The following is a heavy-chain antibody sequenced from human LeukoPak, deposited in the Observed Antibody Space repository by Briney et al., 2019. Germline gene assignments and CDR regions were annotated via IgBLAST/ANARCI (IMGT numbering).Heavy chain of an antibody. V-gene: IGHV1-69*01. Sequence: SVKVSFKASVGTFSSYAISWVRQAPGQGLEWMGGIIPIFGTANYAQKFQGRVTITADESTSTAYMELSSLRSEDTAVYYCAREQPHYYYYMDVWGKGTTVTVSS. CDR3: AREQPHYYYYMDV. D-gene: IGHD5-18*01. CDR2: IIPIFGTA. CDR1: VGTFSSYA. J-gene: IGHJ6*03.